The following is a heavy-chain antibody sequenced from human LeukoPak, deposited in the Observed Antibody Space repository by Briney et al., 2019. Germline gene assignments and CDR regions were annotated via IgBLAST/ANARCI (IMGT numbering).Heavy chain of an antibody. CDR1: GGSISSGGYY. V-gene: IGHV4-31*03. J-gene: IGHJ3*02. Sequence: PAETLSLTCTVSGGSISSGGYYWSWIRQHPGKGLEWIGYIYYSGSTYYNPSPKSRVTISVDTSKNQFSLKLSSVTAADTAVYYCARVMYYYDSSGYYYLAFDIWGQGTMVTVSS. CDR2: IYYSGST. D-gene: IGHD3-22*01. CDR3: ARVMYYYDSSGYYYLAFDI.